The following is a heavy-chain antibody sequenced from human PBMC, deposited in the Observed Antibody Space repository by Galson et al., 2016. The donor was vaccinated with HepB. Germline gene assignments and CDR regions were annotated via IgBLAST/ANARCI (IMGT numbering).Heavy chain of an antibody. CDR2: ISHNNSTI. Sequence: SLRLECAASGGKFSEEDMSGRVQAKRQGLEVISNISHNNSTIQYSDSVKGRFTISRDTAKNSLFVQMNSLRVDDTAVYYCVREARSRFGSGPRLDYWGQGVLVTVSS. CDR3: VREARSRFGSGPRLDY. V-gene: IGHV3-11*04. CDR1: GGKFSEED. D-gene: IGHD3-10*01. J-gene: IGHJ4*02.